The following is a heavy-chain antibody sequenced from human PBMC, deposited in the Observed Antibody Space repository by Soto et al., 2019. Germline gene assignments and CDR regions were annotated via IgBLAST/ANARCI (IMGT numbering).Heavy chain of an antibody. CDR3: VFGAWDEYFFNY. J-gene: IGHJ4*02. D-gene: IGHD3-10*02. CDR1: GSTFTINP. CDR2: FWYDASDK. V-gene: IGHV3-33*01. Sequence: QVQVVESGGGVVPPGGSLRLSGVVSGSTFTINPIHWVRQAPGKGLEWVATFWYDASDKAYADSVEGRFTISRNPSRSTLFLQMDNLRAEDTAMYYCVFGAWDEYFFNYWGREILVTVSP.